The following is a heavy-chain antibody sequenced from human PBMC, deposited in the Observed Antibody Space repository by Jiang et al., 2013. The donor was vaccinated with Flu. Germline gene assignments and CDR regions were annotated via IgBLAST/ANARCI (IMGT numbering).Heavy chain of an antibody. CDR3: AREWGYYYDSSGYYAFDY. V-gene: IGHV1-46*01. Sequence: INPSGGSTSYAQKFQGRVTMTRDTSTSTVYMELSSLRSEDTAVYYCAREWGYYYDSSGYYAFDYWGQGTLVTVSS. D-gene: IGHD3-22*01. CDR2: INPSGGST. J-gene: IGHJ4*02.